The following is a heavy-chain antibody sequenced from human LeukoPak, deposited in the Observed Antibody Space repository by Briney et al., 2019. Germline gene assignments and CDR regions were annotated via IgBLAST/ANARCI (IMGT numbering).Heavy chain of an antibody. CDR3: AKGSGRVWGGPKH. J-gene: IGHJ1*01. Sequence: GGSLRLSCAASGFTFSSYAMSWVRQSPGKGLEWVSAISGSGGSTYYADSVKGRFTISRDNSKNTLYLQMNSLRAEDTAVYYCAKGSGRVWGGPKHWGQGTLVTVSS. CDR2: ISGSGGST. D-gene: IGHD3-16*01. CDR1: GFTFSSYA. V-gene: IGHV3-23*01.